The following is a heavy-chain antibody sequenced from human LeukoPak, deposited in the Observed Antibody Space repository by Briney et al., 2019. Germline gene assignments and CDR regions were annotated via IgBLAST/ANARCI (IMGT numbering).Heavy chain of an antibody. V-gene: IGHV3-21*01. J-gene: IGHJ4*02. CDR3: ARDSFFDY. CDR2: ISTSSSYI. CDR1: GFTFSSYS. Sequence: GGSLRLSCAASGFTFSSYSMNWVRQAPGKGLEWVSSISTSSSYIYHADSVKGRFTISRDNAKNSLYLQMNSLRAEDTAVYYCARDSFFDYWGQGTLVTVSS.